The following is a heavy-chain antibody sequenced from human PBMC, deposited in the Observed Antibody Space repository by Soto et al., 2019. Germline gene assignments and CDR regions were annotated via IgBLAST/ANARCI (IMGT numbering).Heavy chain of an antibody. D-gene: IGHD7-27*01. CDR2: ISTYNGNT. CDR1: GYKCTTYG. CDR3: ARGLGTNGLDV. V-gene: IGHV1-18*04. J-gene: IGHJ6*02. Sequence: QVQLLQSGAEVKKPGASVKVSCKASGYKCTTYGITWVRQAPGQGLEWLGGISTYNGNTDYAQNLQDRVTMTTETSTSTAYLEVRSRPSDDTAVYVCARGLGTNGLDVWGQGTTVTVSS.